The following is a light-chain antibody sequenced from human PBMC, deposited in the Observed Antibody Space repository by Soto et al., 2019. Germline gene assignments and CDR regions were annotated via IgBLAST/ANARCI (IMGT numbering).Light chain of an antibody. CDR1: NIGSKS. CDR3: QVWDLSSDHWV. Sequence: SYELTQPPSVSVAPGQTARVTCGGANIGSKSVYWYQQKPGQAPVLVVYDDSDRPSGIPERFSGSNSGNTATLTISRVEAGDEADYYCQVWDLSSDHWVFGGGTKLTVL. V-gene: IGLV3-21*02. J-gene: IGLJ3*02. CDR2: DDS.